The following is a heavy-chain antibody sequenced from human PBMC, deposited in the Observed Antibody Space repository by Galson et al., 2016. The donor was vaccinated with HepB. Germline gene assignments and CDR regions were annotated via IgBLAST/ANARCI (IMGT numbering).Heavy chain of an antibody. Sequence: SVKVSCKASGYTFSDYHLHWVRQAPGQGLEWMGWINPHTGGTDYTQTFQGRVTMTRDTSSNTPYMELSRLRSEDTAINSCARVGNYDCLSGYYRYAMDVWGKGTTVTVSS. J-gene: IGHJ6*04. CDR3: ARVGNYDCLSGYYRYAMDV. V-gene: IGHV1-2*02. CDR1: GYTFSDYH. CDR2: INPHTGGT. D-gene: IGHD3-3*01.